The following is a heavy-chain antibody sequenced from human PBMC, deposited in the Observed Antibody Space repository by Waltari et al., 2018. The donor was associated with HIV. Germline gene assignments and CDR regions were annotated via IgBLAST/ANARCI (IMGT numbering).Heavy chain of an antibody. CDR1: GLNFATSG. CDR2: VTGSGGRS. Sequence: VQMLESGGDLVQPGGSLRLSCAVSGLNFATSGLGWVRQAPGKGLEWMSAVTGSGGRSYDTESVKGRFIISRDNSKKPLTLQLKTLRLGDTAIYYCTTCNIGSGWYLKSPIRIWGQGTLVTVS. CDR3: TTCNIGSGWYLKSPIRI. V-gene: IGHV3-23*01. D-gene: IGHD6-19*01. J-gene: IGHJ4*02.